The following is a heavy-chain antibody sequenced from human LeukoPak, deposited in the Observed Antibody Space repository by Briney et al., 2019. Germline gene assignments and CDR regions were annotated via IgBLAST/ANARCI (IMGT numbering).Heavy chain of an antibody. CDR2: VYYSGGA. Sequence: SETLSLTCTVSGGSISGYYWSWIRQPPGKGLEWIGYVYYSGGAKYNPSLKSRVTISVDTSKNQFSLKLTSVTAADTAVYYCARDIGAARSDYWGQGTLVTVSS. CDR1: GGSISGYY. D-gene: IGHD6-6*01. CDR3: ARDIGAARSDY. J-gene: IGHJ4*02. V-gene: IGHV4-59*01.